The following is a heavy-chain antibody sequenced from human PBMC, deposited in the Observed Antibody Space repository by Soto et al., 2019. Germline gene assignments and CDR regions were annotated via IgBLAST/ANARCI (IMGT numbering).Heavy chain of an antibody. D-gene: IGHD4-4*01. CDR1: GFTFSSYS. J-gene: IGHJ6*02. V-gene: IGHV3-48*02. Sequence: GGSLRLSCAASGFTFSSYSMNWVRQAPGKGLEWVSYISSSSSTIYYADSVKGRFTISRDNAKNSLYLQMNSLRDEDTAVYYCARDLYSNYVIYYYGMDVWGQGTTVTVSS. CDR2: ISSSSSTI. CDR3: ARDLYSNYVIYYYGMDV.